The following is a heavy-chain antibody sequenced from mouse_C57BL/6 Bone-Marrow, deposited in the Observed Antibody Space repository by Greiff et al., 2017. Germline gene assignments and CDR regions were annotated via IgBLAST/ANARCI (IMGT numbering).Heavy chain of an antibody. D-gene: IGHD1-1*01. CDR3: SRQVTTVLARKYFDV. CDR2: ISGGGGYT. Sequence: DVMLVESGGGLVKPGGSLQLSCAASGFTFSSYTMSWVRQTPDKRLQWVAAISGGGGYTYYPDSVQGRFTISRDNDKNILYLQMSSLRSEDTALYYCSRQVTTVLARKYFDVWGTGTTVTVSS. V-gene: IGHV5-9*01. J-gene: IGHJ1*03. CDR1: GFTFSSYT.